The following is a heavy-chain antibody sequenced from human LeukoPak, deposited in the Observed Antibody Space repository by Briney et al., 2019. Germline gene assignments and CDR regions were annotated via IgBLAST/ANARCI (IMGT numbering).Heavy chain of an antibody. CDR1: GFTFSSYW. J-gene: IGHJ4*02. CDR3: ARDKIEGPTKLDY. V-gene: IGHV3-7*01. Sequence: PGGSLRLSCAASGFTFSSYWMSWVRQAPGKGLEWMANIKQDESEKYYVDSLKGRFTISRDNAKNPLYLQMNSLRAEDTAVYYCARDKIEGPTKLDYWGQGILVTVSS. D-gene: IGHD1-1*01. CDR2: IKQDESEK.